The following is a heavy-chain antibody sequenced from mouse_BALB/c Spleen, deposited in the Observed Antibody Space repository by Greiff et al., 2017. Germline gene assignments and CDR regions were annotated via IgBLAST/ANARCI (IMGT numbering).Heavy chain of an antibody. Sequence: VHVKQSGPELVKPGASVKMSCKASGYTFTSYVMHWVKQKPGQGLEWIGYINPYNDGTKYNEKFKGKATLTSDKSSSTAYMELSSLTSEDSAVYYCARRGAYYYYAMDYWGQGTSVTVSS. V-gene: IGHV1-14*01. CDR3: ARRGAYYYYAMDY. CDR2: INPYNDGT. D-gene: IGHD2-10*01. CDR1: GYTFTSYV. J-gene: IGHJ4*01.